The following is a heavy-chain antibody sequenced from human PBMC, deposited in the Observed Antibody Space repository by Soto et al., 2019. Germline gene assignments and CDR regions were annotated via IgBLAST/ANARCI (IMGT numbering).Heavy chain of an antibody. J-gene: IGHJ4*02. CDR1: GFTVSSNY. CDR3: AREGSDSYGAVDY. D-gene: IGHD5-18*01. V-gene: IGHV3-53*01. Sequence: EVQLVESGGGLIQPGGSLRLSCAASGFTVSSNYMSWVRQAPGKGLEWVSVIYSGGSTYYADSVKGRFTISRDNSKNTLYLQMHSLRAEDTAVYYCAREGSDSYGAVDYWGQGTLVTVSS. CDR2: IYSGGST.